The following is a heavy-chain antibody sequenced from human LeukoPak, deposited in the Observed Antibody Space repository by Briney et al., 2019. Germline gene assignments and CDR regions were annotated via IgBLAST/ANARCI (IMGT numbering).Heavy chain of an antibody. V-gene: IGHV1-3*01. Sequence: ASVKVSCKASGYTFTSYAMHWVRQAPGQRLEWMGWINAGNGNTKYSQKFQGRVTITRDTSASTAYMELSSLRSEDTAVYYCARGGPVLAAAGTHWFDPWGQGTLVTVSS. D-gene: IGHD6-13*01. J-gene: IGHJ5*02. CDR1: GYTFTSYA. CDR3: ARGGPVLAAAGTHWFDP. CDR2: INAGNGNT.